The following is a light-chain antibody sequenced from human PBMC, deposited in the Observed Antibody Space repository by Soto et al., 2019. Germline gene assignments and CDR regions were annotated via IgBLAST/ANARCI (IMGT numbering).Light chain of an antibody. CDR3: QQYNKWPIT. CDR1: QSVSSSY. J-gene: IGKJ5*01. Sequence: EIVLTQSPGTLSLSPGERATLSFRSSQSVSSSYLAWYQQKPGQAPRLLIYGASSRATGIPDRFSGSGSGTDFTLTISSLQSEDSAFYYCQQYNKWPITFGQGTRLEI. V-gene: IGKV3-20*01. CDR2: GAS.